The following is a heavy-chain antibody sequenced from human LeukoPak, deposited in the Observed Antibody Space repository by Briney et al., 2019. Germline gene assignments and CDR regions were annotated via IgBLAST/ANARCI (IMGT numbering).Heavy chain of an antibody. Sequence: MPSETLSLTCTVSGGPISSYYWSWIRQPPGKGLEWIGYIYYSGSTNYNPSLKSRVTISVDTSKNQFSLKLSSVTAADTAVYYCASYGSYFDYWGQGTLVTVSS. CDR1: GGPISSYY. D-gene: IGHD4-17*01. V-gene: IGHV4-59*01. CDR2: IYYSGST. J-gene: IGHJ4*02. CDR3: ASYGSYFDY.